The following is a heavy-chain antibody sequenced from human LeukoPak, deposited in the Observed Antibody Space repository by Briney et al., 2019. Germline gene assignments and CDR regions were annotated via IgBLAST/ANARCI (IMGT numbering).Heavy chain of an antibody. CDR2: IYSSGT. J-gene: IGHJ6*03. CDR1: GGSISSYY. Sequence: SETLSLTCTVSGGSISSYYLSWIRQPAGKGLEWIGRIYSSGTDYNPSLKSRVTMSADTSRNQVSLTLSSVSAADTAVYYCARVEEGYGSGRRENYYYYYMDVWGKGTTVTISS. CDR3: ARVEEGYGSGRRENYYYYYMDV. D-gene: IGHD3-10*01. V-gene: IGHV4-4*07.